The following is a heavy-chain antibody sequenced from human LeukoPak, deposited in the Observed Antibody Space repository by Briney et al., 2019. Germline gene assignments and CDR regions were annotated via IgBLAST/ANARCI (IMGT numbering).Heavy chain of an antibody. CDR3: AKKTVGTIVVVPGATPYYFDY. CDR1: GFTFSSYA. CDR2: IIGSGGST. Sequence: PGGSLRLSCAASGFTFSSYAMSWVRQAPGKGLEWVSAIIGSGGSTYYADFVKGRFAISRDNSKNTLYLQMNSLRAEDTAVYYCAKKTVGTIVVVPGATPYYFDYWGQGTLVTVSS. J-gene: IGHJ4*02. D-gene: IGHD2-2*01. V-gene: IGHV3-23*01.